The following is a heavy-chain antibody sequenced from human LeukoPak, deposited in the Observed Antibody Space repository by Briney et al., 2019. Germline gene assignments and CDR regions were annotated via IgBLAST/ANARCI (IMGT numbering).Heavy chain of an antibody. CDR2: INPNSSGT. Sequence: ASVKVSCKASGYTFTGYYMRWVRQAPGQGLEWMGWINPNSSGTNYAQKFQGRVTMTRDTSISTAYMELSRLRSDDTAVYYCASAGITMVRGASDAFDIWGQGTMVTVSS. CDR3: ASAGITMVRGASDAFDI. D-gene: IGHD3-10*01. CDR1: GYTFTGYY. J-gene: IGHJ3*02. V-gene: IGHV1-2*02.